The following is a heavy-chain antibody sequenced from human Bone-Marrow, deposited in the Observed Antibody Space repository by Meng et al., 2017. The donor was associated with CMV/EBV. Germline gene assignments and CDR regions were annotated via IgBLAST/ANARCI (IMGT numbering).Heavy chain of an antibody. CDR1: GYTFTSYD. D-gene: IGHD2-2*01. J-gene: IGHJ4*02. CDR2: MNPNSGNT. Sequence: ASVKVSCKASGYTFTSYDINWVRQATGQGLEWMGWMNPNSGNTGYAQKFQGRVTMTRNTSISTAYMELSSLRSEDTAVYYCARALFRYCSSTSCYFDYWGQGTLVTVSS. CDR3: ARALFRYCSSTSCYFDY. V-gene: IGHV1-8*01.